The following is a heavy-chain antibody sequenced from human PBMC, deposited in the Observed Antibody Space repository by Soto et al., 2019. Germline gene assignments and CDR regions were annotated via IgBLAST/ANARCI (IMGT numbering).Heavy chain of an antibody. D-gene: IGHD3-9*01. Sequence: QVQLVQSGAEVKKPGSSVKVSCKASGGTFSSYAISWVRQAPGQGLEWMGGIIPIFGTANYAQKFQGRVTITADESTSTAYMELSSLRSEDTAVYYCARVGLADYDILTGYGMDVWGQGSTVTVSS. CDR3: ARVGLADYDILTGYGMDV. CDR2: IIPIFGTA. V-gene: IGHV1-69*01. J-gene: IGHJ6*02. CDR1: GGTFSSYA.